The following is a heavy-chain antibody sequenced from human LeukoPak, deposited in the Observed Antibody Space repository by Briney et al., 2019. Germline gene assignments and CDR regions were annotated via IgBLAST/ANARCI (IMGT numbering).Heavy chain of an antibody. V-gene: IGHV4-59*01. Sequence: SETLSLTCTVSGGSISSYYWTWIRQPPGKGLEWIGYIYYSGSTNYNPSLKSRVTISVDTSKNQFSLKLSSVTAADTAVYYCARAPVVRGALRYGMDVWGQGTTVTVSS. CDR2: IYYSGST. J-gene: IGHJ6*02. D-gene: IGHD3-10*01. CDR1: GGSISSYY. CDR3: ARAPVVRGALRYGMDV.